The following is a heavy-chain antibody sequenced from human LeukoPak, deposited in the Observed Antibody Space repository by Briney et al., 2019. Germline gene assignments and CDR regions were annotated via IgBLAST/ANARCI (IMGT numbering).Heavy chain of an antibody. CDR2: ISSSGSTI. D-gene: IGHD2-2*01. V-gene: IGHV3-48*03. CDR1: GFTFSSYE. CDR3: ARIGYCSSTSCLLLHYYYYYMDV. Sequence: GGSLRLSCAASGFTFSSYEMNWVRQAPGKWLEWVSYISSSGSTIYYADSVKGRFTISRDNAKNSLYLQMNSLRAEDTAVYYCARIGYCSSTSCLLLHYYYYYMDVWGKGTTVTISS. J-gene: IGHJ6*03.